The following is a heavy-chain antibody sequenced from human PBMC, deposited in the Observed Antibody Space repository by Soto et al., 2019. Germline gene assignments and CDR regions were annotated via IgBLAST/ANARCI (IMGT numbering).Heavy chain of an antibody. CDR3: ARGTGYCSGGSCYYHAHNWFDP. J-gene: IGHJ5*02. V-gene: IGHV1-2*02. CDR1: GYTFTGYY. Sequence: QVQLVQSGAEVKKPGASVKVSCKASGYTFTGYYMHWVRQAPGQGLAWMGWINPNSGGTNYAQKFQGRVTMTRDTSISTAYMELSRLRSDDTAVYYCARGTGYCSGGSCYYHAHNWFDPWGQGTLVTVSS. D-gene: IGHD2-15*01. CDR2: INPNSGGT.